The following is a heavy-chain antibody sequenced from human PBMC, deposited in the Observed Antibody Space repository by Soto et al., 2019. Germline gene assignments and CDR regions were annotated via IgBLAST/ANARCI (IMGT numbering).Heavy chain of an antibody. Sequence: GGSLRLSCAASGFTFSNYWMHWVRQAPGKGLVWASRINNDGTGTSYAESVKGRFTISRDNAKNMVYLQMNGLRVEDTAVYYCATVFEIWGQGTMVTVSS. V-gene: IGHV3-74*01. CDR2: INNDGTGT. CDR1: GFTFSNYW. J-gene: IGHJ3*02. CDR3: ATVFEI.